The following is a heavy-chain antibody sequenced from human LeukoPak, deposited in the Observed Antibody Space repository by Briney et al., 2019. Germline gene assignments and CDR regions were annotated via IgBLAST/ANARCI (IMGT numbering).Heavy chain of an antibody. D-gene: IGHD2-2*01. J-gene: IGHJ4*02. CDR3: ARQGRSTSPGYNREFDY. CDR2: IYPGDSDS. V-gene: IGHV5-51*01. Sequence: GESLKISCKGSGYNFTKYRVAWVRQMPGRGPEWMGVIYPGDSDSKYSPSFQGQVTISADKSISTAYLQWSSLKASDTAMYYCARQGRSTSPGYNREFDYWGQGSLVTVSS. CDR1: GYNFTKYR.